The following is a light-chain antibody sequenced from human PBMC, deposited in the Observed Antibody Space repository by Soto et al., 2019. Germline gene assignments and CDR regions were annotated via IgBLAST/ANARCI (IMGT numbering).Light chain of an antibody. CDR2: KAS. CDR1: QTISSW. Sequence: DIKMTQSPSTLSGSVGDRVTITCRDSQTISSWLAWYQQKPVKAPKLLIYKASTLKSGVPSRFSGSGSGTEFTLTISSLQPDDFATYYCQHYNSYSEAFGQGTKVELK. CDR3: QHYNSYSEA. J-gene: IGKJ1*01. V-gene: IGKV1-5*03.